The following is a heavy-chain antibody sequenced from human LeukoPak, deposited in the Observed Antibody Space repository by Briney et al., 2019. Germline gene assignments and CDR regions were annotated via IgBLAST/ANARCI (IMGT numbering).Heavy chain of an antibody. CDR2: INPNSGGT. Sequence: SVKVSCKASGYTFTGYYMHWVRQAPGQGLEWMGWINPNSGGTNYAQKFQGRVTMTRDTSISTAYMALSRLRSDDTAVYYCARTIAVAGHFDYWGQGTLVTVSS. CDR3: ARTIAVAGHFDY. D-gene: IGHD6-19*01. V-gene: IGHV1-2*02. J-gene: IGHJ4*02. CDR1: GYTFTGYY.